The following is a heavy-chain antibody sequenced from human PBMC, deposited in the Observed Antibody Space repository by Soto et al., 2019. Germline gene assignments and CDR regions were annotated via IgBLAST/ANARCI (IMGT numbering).Heavy chain of an antibody. CDR1: GGTFSSYA. V-gene: IGHV1-69*12. Sequence: QVQLVQSGAEVKKPGSSVKVSCKASGGTFSSYAISWVRQAPGQGLEWMGGIIPIFGTANYAQKFHGRVTITADESTSAAYIELSRLRSEDTAVYYCARQGAALRDYYYGMDVWGPGTTVTVSS. D-gene: IGHD6-25*01. CDR3: ARQGAALRDYYYGMDV. CDR2: IIPIFGTA. J-gene: IGHJ6*02.